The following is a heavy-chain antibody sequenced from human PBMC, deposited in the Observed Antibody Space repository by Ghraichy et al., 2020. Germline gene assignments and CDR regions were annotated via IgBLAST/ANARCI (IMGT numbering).Heavy chain of an antibody. J-gene: IGHJ6*02. CDR2: IWYDGSNK. Sequence: GESLNISCAASGFTFSSNGMHWVRQAPGKGLEWVAVIWYDGSNKYYADSVKGRFTISRDNSKNTLYLQMNSLRAEDTAVYYCARDTAMVNYGMDVWGQGTTVTVSS. D-gene: IGHD5-18*01. CDR1: GFTFSSNG. CDR3: ARDTAMVNYGMDV. V-gene: IGHV3-33*01.